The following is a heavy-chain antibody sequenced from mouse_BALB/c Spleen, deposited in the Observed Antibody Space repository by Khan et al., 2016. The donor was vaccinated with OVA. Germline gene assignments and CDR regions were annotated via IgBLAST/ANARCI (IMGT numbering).Heavy chain of an antibody. D-gene: IGHD2-14*01. V-gene: IGHV9-4*02. CDR1: GYTFTTAG. CDR2: INTHSGVP. J-gene: IGHJ4*01. Sequence: QIQLVQSGPELKKPGETVRISCKASGYTFTTAGIQWVQKMPGKGLKWIGWINTHSGVPKYAEDFTGRFAFSLEISVSTAYLQITNLKNEDTATYFCARGGATYYRNDGGAMEYWGQGTSGTVSS. CDR3: ARGGATYYRNDGGAMEY.